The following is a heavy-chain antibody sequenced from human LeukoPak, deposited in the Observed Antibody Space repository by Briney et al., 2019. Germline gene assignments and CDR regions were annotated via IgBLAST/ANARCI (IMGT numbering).Heavy chain of an antibody. V-gene: IGHV1-69*04. CDR3: ARGGPEYYGDAAY. D-gene: IGHD3-10*01. CDR2: IIPILGIA. CDR1: GGTFSSYA. J-gene: IGHJ4*02. Sequence: ASVKVSCKASGGTFSSYAVSWVRQAPGQGLEWMGRIIPILGIANYAQKFQGRVTITADKSTSTAYMELSSLRSEDTAVYYCARGGPEYYGDAAYWGQGTLVTVSS.